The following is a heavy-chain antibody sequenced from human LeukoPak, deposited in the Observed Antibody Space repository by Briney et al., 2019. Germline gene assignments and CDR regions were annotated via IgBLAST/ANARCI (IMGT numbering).Heavy chain of an antibody. CDR2: LNPNSANT. CDR1: GDTFSIYD. CDR3: AGSTMGARRKYDY. Sequence: ASVKVSCKASGDTFSIYDVNWVRQATGQGLEWMGWLNPNSANTGYVQKFQGRVTMTMNTSITTAYMELTSLTSEDTAVYYCAGSTMGARRKYDYWGQGTLVTVSS. V-gene: IGHV1-8*01. J-gene: IGHJ4*02. D-gene: IGHD3-10*01.